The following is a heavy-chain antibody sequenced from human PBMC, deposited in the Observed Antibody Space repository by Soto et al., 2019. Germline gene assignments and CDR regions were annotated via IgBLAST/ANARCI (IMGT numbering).Heavy chain of an antibody. D-gene: IGHD6-19*01. CDR1: GFTFSDYY. CDR3: SRIAVSGPITGFDY. CDR2: ISSSSSYT. Sequence: GGSLRLSCAASGFTFSDYYMSWMRQAPGKGLEWVSYISSSSSYTNYADSVKGRFTISRDNAKNSLYLQMNSLRAADTAVYYCSRIAVSGPITGFDYWGQGALVTVSS. J-gene: IGHJ4*02. V-gene: IGHV3-11*06.